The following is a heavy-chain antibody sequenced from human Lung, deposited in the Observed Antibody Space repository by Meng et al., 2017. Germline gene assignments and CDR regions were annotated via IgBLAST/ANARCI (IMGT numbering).Heavy chain of an antibody. D-gene: IGHD6-13*01. CDR3: ARDEDISAAGKLFGDY. V-gene: IGHV1-2*06. J-gene: IGHJ4*02. CDR2: INPKSGDT. Sequence: QVQLVRSGAEVKKPGASVKVSCKASGSTFPDYWLHWVRRAPGQGLEWMGRINPKSGDTHYAQRLQGRVTMTGDTSISTAYMELSGLRSDDTAMYYCARDEDISAAGKLFGDYWGQGTLVTVSS. CDR1: GSTFPDYW.